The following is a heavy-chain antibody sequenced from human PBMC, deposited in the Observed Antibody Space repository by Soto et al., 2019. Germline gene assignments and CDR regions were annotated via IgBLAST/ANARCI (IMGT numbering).Heavy chain of an antibody. CDR2: IYHSGST. CDR3: TRGEGAYSSSWYNAFDI. V-gene: IGHV4-4*02. CDR1: GGSISSSYW. Sequence: VQLQESGPGLVKPSGTLSLTCAVSGGSISSSYWWSWVRQPPGKGLEWIGEIYHSGSTNYNPSLKSRVTISVDKSKNQFSLKLSSVTAADTAMYYCTRGEGAYSSSWYNAFDIWGQGTMVTVSS. J-gene: IGHJ3*02. D-gene: IGHD6-13*01.